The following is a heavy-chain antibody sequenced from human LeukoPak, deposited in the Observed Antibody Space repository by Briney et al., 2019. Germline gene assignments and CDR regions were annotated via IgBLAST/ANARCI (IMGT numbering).Heavy chain of an antibody. D-gene: IGHD4-23*01. CDR3: ARKLRWYPFDY. J-gene: IGHJ4*02. V-gene: IGHV4-39*07. CDR2: IYYSGST. CDR1: GGSISSSSYY. Sequence: SETLSLTCTASGGSISSSSYYWGWIRQPPGKGLEWIGSIYYSGSTYYNPSLKSRVTISVDTSKNQFSLKLSSVTAADTAVYYCARKLRWYPFDYWGQGTLVTVSS.